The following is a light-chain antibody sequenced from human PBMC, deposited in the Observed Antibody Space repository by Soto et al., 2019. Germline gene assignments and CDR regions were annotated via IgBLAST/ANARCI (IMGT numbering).Light chain of an antibody. Sequence: EIVMTQSPATLSVSPGGRATLSCRASQSVSSYLAWYQQKPGQAPRLLIYDASNRATGIPARFSGSGSGTDFTLTISSLEPEDFAVYYCQQRSNWPLLTFGGGTKVDI. J-gene: IGKJ4*01. V-gene: IGKV3-11*01. CDR2: DAS. CDR3: QQRSNWPLLT. CDR1: QSVSSY.